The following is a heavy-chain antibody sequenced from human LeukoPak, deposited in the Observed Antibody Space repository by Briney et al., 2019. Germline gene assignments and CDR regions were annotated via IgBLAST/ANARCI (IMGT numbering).Heavy chain of an antibody. D-gene: IGHD4-11*01. CDR2: ISANGITT. J-gene: IGHJ4*02. V-gene: IGHV3-11*04. Sequence: GGSLRLSRAASGFTFSDYHMGWIRQAPGQGLEWISYISANGITTYYADSVKGRFTISRDNARNSLSLYMNFLRAEDTAVYYCASSLNTVIISPYYFDYWGQGTLVTVSS. CDR1: GFTFSDYH. CDR3: ASSLNTVIISPYYFDY.